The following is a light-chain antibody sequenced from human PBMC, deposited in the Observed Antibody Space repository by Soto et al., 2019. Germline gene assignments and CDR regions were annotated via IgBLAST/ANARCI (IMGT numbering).Light chain of an antibody. CDR1: QRVNSNY. CDR3: QQYTASSGIFT. J-gene: IGKJ3*01. V-gene: IGKV3-20*01. Sequence: VLTQSPGTLSLSPGERATLSCRASQRVNSNYFAWYQQKPGQAPRLLVLGASTRATGIPDRFSGSGSGTDFILTISRVEPEDFAVYYCQQYTASSGIFTFGPGTRVDIK. CDR2: GAS.